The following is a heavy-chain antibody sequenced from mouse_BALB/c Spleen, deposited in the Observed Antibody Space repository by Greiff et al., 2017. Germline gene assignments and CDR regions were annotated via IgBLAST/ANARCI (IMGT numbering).Heavy chain of an antibody. Sequence: QVQLQQPGAELVMPGASVKMSCKASGYTFTDYWMHWVKQRPGQGLEWIGAIDTSDSYTSYNQKFKGKATLTVDESSSTAYMQLSSLTSEDSAVYYCARGGLLFDYWGQGTTLTVSS. CDR3: ARGGLLFDY. D-gene: IGHD2-3*01. CDR2: IDTSDSYT. V-gene: IGHV1-69*01. J-gene: IGHJ2*01. CDR1: GYTFTDYW.